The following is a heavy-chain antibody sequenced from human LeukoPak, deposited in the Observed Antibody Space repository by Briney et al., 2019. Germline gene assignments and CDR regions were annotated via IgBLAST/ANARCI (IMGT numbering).Heavy chain of an antibody. D-gene: IGHD3-22*01. V-gene: IGHV3-30-3*02. Sequence: GGSLRLSCAASGFTFSGYPIHWVRQAPGKGLEWVAVISYDGSNKYYADSVKGRFTISRDNSKNTLYLQMNSLRAEDTAVYYCAKDLTYYYDSSGSVLPLNYFDYWGQGTLVTVSS. CDR1: GFTFSGYP. CDR3: AKDLTYYYDSSGSVLPLNYFDY. J-gene: IGHJ4*02. CDR2: ISYDGSNK.